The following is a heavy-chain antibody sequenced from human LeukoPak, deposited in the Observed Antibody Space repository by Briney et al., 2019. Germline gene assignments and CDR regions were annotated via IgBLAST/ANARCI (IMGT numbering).Heavy chain of an antibody. Sequence: GGSLRLFRAASGYTFSSYSMNWVRQAPGKGLEWVSSISSSSSYIYYADSVKGRFTISRDNAKNSLYLQMNSLRAEDTAVYYCARDPTYYYGSGSYFDYWGQGTLVTVSS. CDR1: GYTFSSYS. CDR3: ARDPTYYYGSGSYFDY. J-gene: IGHJ4*02. V-gene: IGHV3-21*01. CDR2: ISSSSSYI. D-gene: IGHD3-10*01.